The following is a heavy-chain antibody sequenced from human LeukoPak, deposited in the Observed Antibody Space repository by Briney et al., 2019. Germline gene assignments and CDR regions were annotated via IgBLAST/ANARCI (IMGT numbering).Heavy chain of an antibody. CDR1: GFTFSSYA. V-gene: IGHV3-30*04. D-gene: IGHD3-22*01. Sequence: PGGSLRLSCAASGFTFSSYAMHWVRQAPGKGLEWVAVISYDGSNKYYADSVKGRSTISRDNSKNTLYLQMNSLRAEDTAVYYCTTYYYDSSGFGADYWGQGTLVTVSS. CDR2: ISYDGSNK. CDR3: TTYYYDSSGFGADY. J-gene: IGHJ4*02.